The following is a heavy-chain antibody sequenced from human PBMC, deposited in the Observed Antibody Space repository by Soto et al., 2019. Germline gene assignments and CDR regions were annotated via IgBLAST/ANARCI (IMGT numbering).Heavy chain of an antibody. D-gene: IGHD1-1*01. CDR3: ARLATRYYFDY. CDR2: IYYSGST. Sequence: QVQLQESGPGLVKPSETLSLTCTVSGGSISSYYWSWIRQPPGKGLEWIGYIYYSGSTNYNPSLKSRVTISVETSRNWFSLKMSSVTAADTAVYYCARLATRYYFDYWGQGTLVTVSS. J-gene: IGHJ4*02. CDR1: GGSISSYY. V-gene: IGHV4-59*01.